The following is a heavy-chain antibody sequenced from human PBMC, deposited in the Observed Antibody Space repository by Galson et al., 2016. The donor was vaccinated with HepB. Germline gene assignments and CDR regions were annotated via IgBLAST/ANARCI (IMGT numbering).Heavy chain of an antibody. CDR2: VYPGDSDT. V-gene: IGHV5-51*03. Sequence: QSGAEVKKPGESLKISCKGSGYTFTSHWIGWVRQMPGKGLEWMGIVYPGDSDTRYSPSFQGQVTISVDKSISTAYLQWSSLKPSDTAIYYCARTLVEEAAAGIPPDDAFDIWGQGTIVTVSS. J-gene: IGHJ3*02. D-gene: IGHD6-13*01. CDR1: GYTFTSHW. CDR3: ARTLVEEAAAGIPPDDAFDI.